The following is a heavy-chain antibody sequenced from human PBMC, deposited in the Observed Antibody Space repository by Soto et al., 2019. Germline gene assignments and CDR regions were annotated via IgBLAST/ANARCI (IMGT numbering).Heavy chain of an antibody. CDR3: AGGHYYASGPAYYYYLDV. D-gene: IGHD3-10*01. V-gene: IGHV4-59*01. CDR2: VRYSGAT. J-gene: IGHJ6*03. Sequence: SETLSLTWTVAGCSISCYCLNLLRQPPGKGLEWIGSVRYSGATNYNPSLKSRVTISVDTSKNQFSLQLWSVTAAGTAVYYCAGGHYYASGPAYYYYLDVWGKGTTVTVSS. CDR1: GCSISCYC.